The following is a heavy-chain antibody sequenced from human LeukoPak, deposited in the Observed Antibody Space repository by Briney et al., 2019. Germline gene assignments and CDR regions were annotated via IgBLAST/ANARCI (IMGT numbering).Heavy chain of an antibody. Sequence: SETLSLTCTVSGGSISSYYWSWVRQPPGKGLEWIGEIVHSGSTNYNPSLKNRVSISVDTSKNQFSLRLSSVTAADTAIYYCTSGKSYYGSGNFYYYYYYMDVWGKGTTVTVSS. V-gene: IGHV4-34*12. CDR1: GGSISSYY. CDR3: TSGKSYYGSGNFYYYYYYMDV. D-gene: IGHD3-10*01. J-gene: IGHJ6*03. CDR2: IVHSGST.